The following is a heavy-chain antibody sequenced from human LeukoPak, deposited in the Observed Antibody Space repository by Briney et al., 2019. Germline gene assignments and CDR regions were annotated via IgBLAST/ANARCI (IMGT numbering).Heavy chain of an antibody. V-gene: IGHV1-18*01. Sequence: ASVKVSCKASGYTFTSYGISWVRQAPGQGLEWMGWISAYNGNTNYAQKRQGRVTMTTDTSTSTAYMELRSLRSDDTAVYYCAREARYFDWLGYYFDYWGQGTLVTVSS. CDR3: AREARYFDWLGYYFDY. CDR2: ISAYNGNT. J-gene: IGHJ4*02. D-gene: IGHD3-9*01. CDR1: GYTFTSYG.